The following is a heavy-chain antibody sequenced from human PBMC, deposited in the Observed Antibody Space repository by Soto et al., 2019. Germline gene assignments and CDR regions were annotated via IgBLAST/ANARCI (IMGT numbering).Heavy chain of an antibody. J-gene: IGHJ4*02. CDR3: AKSLFPSTYGGQYYLVY. CDR2: ISGSGVTT. V-gene: IGHV3-23*01. Sequence: EVQLLESGGGLVQPGGSLRLSCAASGFTFSTYAMNWVRQAPGKGLEWVSAISGSGVTTYYVDSVKGRFTFSRDYSNNTRYLQMNIHSAEDTAVYYCAKSLFPSTYGGQYYLVYWGQGSLVTVSS. CDR1: GFTFSTYA. D-gene: IGHD4-17*01.